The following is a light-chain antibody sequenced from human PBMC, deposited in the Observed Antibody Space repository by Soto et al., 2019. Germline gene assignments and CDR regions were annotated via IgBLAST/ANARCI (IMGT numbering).Light chain of an antibody. J-gene: IGLJ1*01. CDR2: RNN. V-gene: IGLV1-44*01. CDR3: AAWDDSLSGLV. Sequence: QSVLTQPPSTSGTPGQRVTISCSGSSSNIGSNTVNWYQQLPGTAPKLLIYRNNQRPSGVPDRFSGSKSGTSASLAISGLQSEDEADYYCAAWDDSLSGLVFGTGTKVTVL. CDR1: SSNIGSNT.